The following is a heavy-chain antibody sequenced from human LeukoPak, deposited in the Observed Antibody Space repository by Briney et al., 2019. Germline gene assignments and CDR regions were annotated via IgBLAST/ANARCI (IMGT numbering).Heavy chain of an antibody. D-gene: IGHD6-13*01. Sequence: PSEALSLTCAVYGESLHGYHWSWVRQPPGRGLEWIGEISHSGTTTYKPSLKSRVIISVDTAKNQFSLKMTSVTAADTAIFYCARARGRLAAASTGFDSWGQGTLVTVSS. CDR2: ISHSGTT. CDR1: GESLHGYH. CDR3: ARARGRLAAASTGFDS. V-gene: IGHV4-34*01. J-gene: IGHJ4*02.